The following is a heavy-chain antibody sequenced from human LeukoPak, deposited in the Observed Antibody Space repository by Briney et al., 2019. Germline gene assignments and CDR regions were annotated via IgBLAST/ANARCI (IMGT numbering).Heavy chain of an antibody. D-gene: IGHD1-1*01. V-gene: IGHV3-74*01. CDR3: ARDYHWNPPDY. CDR1: GFTFSPYW. J-gene: IGHJ4*02. CDR2: IKSDGSIT. Sequence: PGGSLRLSCAASGFTFSPYWMHWVRQAPGKGLVWVSRIKSDGSITSYADSVKGRFTISRDNAKNTLYLQRNSLRVEDTAVYFCARDYHWNPPDYWGQGTLVTVSS.